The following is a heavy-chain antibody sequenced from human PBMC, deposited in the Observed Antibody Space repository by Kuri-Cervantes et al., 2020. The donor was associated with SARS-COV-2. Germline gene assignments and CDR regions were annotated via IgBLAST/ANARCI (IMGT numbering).Heavy chain of an antibody. V-gene: IGHV3-30*01. CDR2: ISYDGSNK. D-gene: IGHD2-8*01. J-gene: IGHJ4*02. Sequence: GGSLRLSCAASGFTFSSYAMHWVCQAPGKGLEWVAVISYDGSNKYYADSVKGRFTISRDNSKNTLYLQMNSLRAEDTAVYYCARQGVEGVGYWGQGTLVTVSS. CDR3: ARQGVEGVGY. CDR1: GFTFSSYA.